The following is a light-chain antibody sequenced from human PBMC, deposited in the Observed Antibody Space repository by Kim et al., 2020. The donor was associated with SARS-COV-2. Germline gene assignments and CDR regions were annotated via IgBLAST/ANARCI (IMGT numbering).Light chain of an antibody. CDR1: QRLVHSDGRTY. CDR3: MQTTHWPYT. J-gene: IGKJ2*01. V-gene: IGKV2-30*02. Sequence: QPASISCRSNQRLVHSDGRTYLNWFHQRPGQSQRRLIYKISTRDSGVPDRFSGSGSGTDFTLEISRVEAEDVGIYYCMQTTHWPYTFGQGTKLEI. CDR2: KIS.